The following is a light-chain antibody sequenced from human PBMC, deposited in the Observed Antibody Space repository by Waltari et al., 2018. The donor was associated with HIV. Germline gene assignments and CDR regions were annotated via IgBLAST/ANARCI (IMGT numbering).Light chain of an antibody. Sequence: QSALTQPASVSVSPGQSITISCTGTSSDVGGYNLVSWYQQQPGKAHKLMIYEVSKRPSGVSNRFSGSKSGNTASLTISGLQAEDEADYSCCAYAGSTTYVIFGGGTKLTVL. CDR1: SSDVGGYNL. CDR3: CAYAGSTTYVI. J-gene: IGLJ2*01. CDR2: EVS. V-gene: IGLV2-23*02.